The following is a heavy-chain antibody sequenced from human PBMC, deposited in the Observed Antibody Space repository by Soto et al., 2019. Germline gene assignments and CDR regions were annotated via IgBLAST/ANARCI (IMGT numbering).Heavy chain of an antibody. J-gene: IGHJ4*02. CDR3: ARSIVVVTALYY. CDR1: GYTFTSYA. D-gene: IGHD2-21*02. Sequence: QVQLVQSGAEEKKPGASVKVSRKASGYTFTSYAMHWVRQAPGQRLEWMGWINAGNGNTKYSQKFQGRVTITRDTSASTAYMELSSLRSEDTAVYYCARSIVVVTALYYWGQGTLVTVSS. V-gene: IGHV1-3*05. CDR2: INAGNGNT.